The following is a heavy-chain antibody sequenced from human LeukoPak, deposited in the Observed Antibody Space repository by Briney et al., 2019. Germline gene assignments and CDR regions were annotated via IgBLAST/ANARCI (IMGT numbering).Heavy chain of an antibody. Sequence: GGSLRLSCAASGFIFSSYGMHWVRQAPGKGLEWVAFVSHEGSSKFYAESVKGRFGISRDNSKSTTYLQMNGLRADDTAVYYCAKTTGGWPRFFDHWGQGTLVAVSS. CDR1: GFIFSSYG. CDR2: VSHEGSSK. D-gene: IGHD6-19*01. J-gene: IGHJ4*02. CDR3: AKTTGGWPRFFDH. V-gene: IGHV3-30*18.